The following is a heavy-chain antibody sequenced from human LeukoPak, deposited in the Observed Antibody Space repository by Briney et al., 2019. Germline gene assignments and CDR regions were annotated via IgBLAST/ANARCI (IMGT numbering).Heavy chain of an antibody. D-gene: IGHD3-10*01. J-gene: IGHJ5*02. V-gene: IGHV4-59*01. CDR2: IYYSGST. CDR3: ARDLYGSGSYYNGLFDP. CDR1: GGSISSYY. Sequence: SETLSLTCAVSGGSISSYYWSWIRRPPGKGLEWIGYIYYSGSTNYNPSLKSRVTISVDTSKNQFSLKLSSVTAADTAVYYCARDLYGSGSYYNGLFDPWGQGTLVTVSS.